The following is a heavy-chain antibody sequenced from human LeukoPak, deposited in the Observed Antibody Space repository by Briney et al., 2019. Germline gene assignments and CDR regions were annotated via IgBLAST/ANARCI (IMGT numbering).Heavy chain of an antibody. CDR2: LKQDGSEK. CDR1: GFSISLYW. D-gene: IGHD5-12*01. CDR3: ARGPSGYHNT. Sequence: GGSLRLSCAASGFSISLYWMTWVRQAPGKGLEWVANLKQDGSEKYYVDSVKGRFTISRDNAKNSLYLQMNSLRAEDTAVYYCARGPSGYHNTGGQGTLVTVSS. J-gene: IGHJ4*02. V-gene: IGHV3-7*01.